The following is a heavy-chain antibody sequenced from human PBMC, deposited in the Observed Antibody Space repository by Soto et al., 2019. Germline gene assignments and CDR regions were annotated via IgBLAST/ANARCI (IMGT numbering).Heavy chain of an antibody. CDR1: AGTFRNYP. Sequence: HVQLVQSGTEVKKPGSSVKVSCKASAGTFRNYPINWVRQAPGQGLEWMGSIFPLTDIPDYAQYFQARLTISADKSTSIAYMELSSLTSDDTAMYFCARGTLVVINYVESWGPGTLVTVS. CDR3: ARGTLVVINYVES. J-gene: IGHJ4*02. V-gene: IGHV1-69*02. D-gene: IGHD1-1*01. CDR2: IFPLTDIP.